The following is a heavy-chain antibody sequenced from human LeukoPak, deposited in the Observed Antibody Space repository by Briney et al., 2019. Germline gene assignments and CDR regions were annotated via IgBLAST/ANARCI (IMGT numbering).Heavy chain of an antibody. Sequence: GGSLRLSCAASGFTLTRYNMNWVRQAPGKGLEWVSSISSNGKYIYYADSVKGRFTISRDNAQNSLYLQMNSLRAEDTAVYYCARDSVVAAPWAPFDYWGQGTLVTVSS. CDR2: ISSNGKYI. J-gene: IGHJ4*02. CDR1: GFTLTRYN. CDR3: ARDSVVAAPWAPFDY. V-gene: IGHV3-21*06. D-gene: IGHD2-15*01.